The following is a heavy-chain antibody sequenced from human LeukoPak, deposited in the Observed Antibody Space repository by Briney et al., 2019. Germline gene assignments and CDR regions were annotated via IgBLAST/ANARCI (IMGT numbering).Heavy chain of an antibody. V-gene: IGHV3-21*01. CDR3: ASVIAVAGTT. CDR1: GFTFSSYS. Sequence: GGSLRLSCAASGFTFSSYSMTWVRQAPGKGLEWVSSISSSSSYIYYADSVKGRFTISRDNAKNSLYLQMNGLRAEDTAVYYCASVIAVAGTTWGQGTLVTVSS. J-gene: IGHJ5*02. D-gene: IGHD6-19*01. CDR2: ISSSSSYI.